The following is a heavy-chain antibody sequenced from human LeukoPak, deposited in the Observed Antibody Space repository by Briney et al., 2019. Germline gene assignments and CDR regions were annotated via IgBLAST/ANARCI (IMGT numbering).Heavy chain of an antibody. J-gene: IGHJ4*02. D-gene: IGHD4-17*01. V-gene: IGHV3-30*18. CDR2: ISYDGTNE. Sequence: GGSLRLSCAASGFTFSSYGMHWVRQAPGKGLEWVAVISYDGTNEYYADSVRGRFTISRDNSKNTLYLQMNSLRAEDTAVYYCAKQFDYGVGYFDYWGQGTLVTVSS. CDR1: GFTFSSYG. CDR3: AKQFDYGVGYFDY.